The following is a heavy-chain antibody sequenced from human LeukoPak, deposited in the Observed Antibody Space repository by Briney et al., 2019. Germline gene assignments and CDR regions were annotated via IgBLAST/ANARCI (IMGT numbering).Heavy chain of an antibody. J-gene: IGHJ4*02. Sequence: SETLSLTCTVSGGSISSYYWSWIRQPPGKGLEWIGYIYYSGSTYYNPSLKSRATISVDTSKNQFSLKLSSVTAADTAVYYCARDRGSGSYEDYFDYWGQGTLVTVSS. D-gene: IGHD3-10*01. CDR2: IYYSGST. V-gene: IGHV4-59*12. CDR3: ARDRGSGSYEDYFDY. CDR1: GGSISSYY.